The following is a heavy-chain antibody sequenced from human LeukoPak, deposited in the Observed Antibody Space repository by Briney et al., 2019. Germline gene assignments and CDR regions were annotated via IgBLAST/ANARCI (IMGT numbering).Heavy chain of an antibody. CDR1: GGSISSSNW. D-gene: IGHD5-18*01. V-gene: IGHV4-4*02. J-gene: IGHJ3*02. Sequence: SGTLSLTCAVSGGSISSSNWWSWARQPPGKGLEWIGELYHSGSTNYNPSLKSRVTISVDKSKNQFSLKLSSVSAADTAVYYCARVGGDTAMVTTAFDIWGQGTMVTVSS. CDR3: ARVGGDTAMVTTAFDI. CDR2: LYHSGST.